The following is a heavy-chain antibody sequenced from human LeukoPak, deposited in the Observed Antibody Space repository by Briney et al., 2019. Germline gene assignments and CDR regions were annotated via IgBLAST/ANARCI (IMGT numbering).Heavy chain of an antibody. CDR2: VDPEDGET. D-gene: IGHD5-18*01. CDR3: ATIPVDTAPQDFDY. CDR1: GYTFTDYY. Sequence: ASVKISCKVSGYTFTDYYMHWVQQAPGKGLEWMGLVDPEDGETIYAEKFQGRVTITADTSTDTAYMELSSLRSEDTAVYYCATIPVDTAPQDFDYWGQGTLVTASS. V-gene: IGHV1-69-2*01. J-gene: IGHJ4*02.